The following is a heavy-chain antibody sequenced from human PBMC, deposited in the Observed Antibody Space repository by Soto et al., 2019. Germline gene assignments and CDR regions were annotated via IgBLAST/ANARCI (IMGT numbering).Heavy chain of an antibody. D-gene: IGHD6-13*01. CDR1: GGTFSSYA. CDR2: IIPIFGTA. V-gene: IGHV1-69*12. CDR3: ARDTQAYSSSWAIFDY. Sequence: QVQLVQSGAEVKKPGSSVKVSCKASGGTFSSYAISWVRQAPGQGLEWMGGIIPIFGTANYAQKFQGRVTITADESTSKAYMELSSLRSEDTAVYYCARDTQAYSSSWAIFDYWGQGTLVTVSS. J-gene: IGHJ4*02.